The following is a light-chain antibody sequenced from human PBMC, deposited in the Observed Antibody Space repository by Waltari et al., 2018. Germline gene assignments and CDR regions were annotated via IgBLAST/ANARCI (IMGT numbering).Light chain of an antibody. Sequence: DIQMTQSPSALSASVGDRVTISCRASQNIGSSLAWYQQTPGKAPKLLIYKASNLQIGVPAGFSASGSGTEFSFTSSSLQPEDFATYYCQQYATYPWTFGQGSKVEIK. V-gene: IGKV1-5*03. J-gene: IGKJ1*01. CDR2: KAS. CDR1: QNIGSS. CDR3: QQYATYPWT.